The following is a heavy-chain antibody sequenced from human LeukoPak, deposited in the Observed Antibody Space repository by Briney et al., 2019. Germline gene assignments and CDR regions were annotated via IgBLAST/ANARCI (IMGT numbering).Heavy chain of an antibody. CDR1: GFTFSSYA. CDR3: ARDGTAAAGVYYFDY. D-gene: IGHD6-13*01. J-gene: IGHJ4*02. CDR2: ISYDGSNK. V-gene: IGHV3-30*01. Sequence: GRSLRLSCAASGFTFSSYAMHWVRQAPGKGLEWVAVISYDGSNKYYADSVKGRFTISRDNSKNTLYLQMNSLRAEDTAVYYCARDGTAAAGVYYFDYWGRGTLVTVSS.